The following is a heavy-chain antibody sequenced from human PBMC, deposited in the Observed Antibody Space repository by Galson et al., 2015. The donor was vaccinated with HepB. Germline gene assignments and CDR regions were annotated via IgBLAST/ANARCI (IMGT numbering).Heavy chain of an antibody. CDR3: ARVGGGWLPGWELPDY. CDR2: ISVYNGNI. D-gene: IGHD1-26*01. Sequence: SVKVSCKASGYTFTNFGFSWVRQAPGQGLEWMGWISVYNGNIDYAQKFQGRVTMTTATSTRTAYMELRSLRSDDTAVYYCARVGGGWLPGWELPDYWGQGTLVTVSS. J-gene: IGHJ4*02. V-gene: IGHV1-18*01. CDR1: GYTFTNFG.